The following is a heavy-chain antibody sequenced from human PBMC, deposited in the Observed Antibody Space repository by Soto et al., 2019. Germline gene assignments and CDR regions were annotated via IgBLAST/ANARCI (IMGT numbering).Heavy chain of an antibody. V-gene: IGHV3-30-3*01. J-gene: IGHJ4*02. CDR2: MSYDGTNK. Sequence: QVQLVESGGGVVQPGRSLRLSCAASGFTFSSYTMHWVRQAPGKGLEWVASMSYDGTNKYYVDSVKGRFIISRDNSKNTLDLQMNSLRGDDTAVYYCASGTVRWGQGTLVTVSS. D-gene: IGHD3-10*01. CDR3: ASGTVR. CDR1: GFTFSSYT.